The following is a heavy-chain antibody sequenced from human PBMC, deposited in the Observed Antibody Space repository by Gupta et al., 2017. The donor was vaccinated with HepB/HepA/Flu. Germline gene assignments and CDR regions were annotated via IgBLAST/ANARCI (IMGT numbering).Heavy chain of an antibody. CDR1: GASVSSSSVSGNSLA. D-gene: IGHD4/OR15-4a*01. CDR2: TYDWSKWYN. V-gene: IGHV6-1*01. Sequence: QVQLQQSGPRLVKPSQTLSLTCDISGASVSSSSVSGNSLAWNWIRQSPSRGLEWLGRTYDWSKWYNDYAPSVRSRIIISPDTSKNQVSLQLRSVTPEDTAVYYCTRGVRNAFDIWGQGTVVTVSS. J-gene: IGHJ3*02. CDR3: TRGVRNAFDI.